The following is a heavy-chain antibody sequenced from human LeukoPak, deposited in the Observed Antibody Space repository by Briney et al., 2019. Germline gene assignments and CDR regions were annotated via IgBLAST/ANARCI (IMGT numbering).Heavy chain of an antibody. J-gene: IGHJ4*02. Sequence: GSLRLSCAASGFTFSSYAMSWVRQAPGKGLEWVSAISGSGGSTYYADSVKGRFTISRDNSKNTLYLQMNSLRAEDTAVYYCAKDMYSSSWYPIDYWGQGTLVTVSS. CDR1: GFTFSSYA. CDR2: ISGSGGST. D-gene: IGHD6-13*01. V-gene: IGHV3-23*01. CDR3: AKDMYSSSWYPIDY.